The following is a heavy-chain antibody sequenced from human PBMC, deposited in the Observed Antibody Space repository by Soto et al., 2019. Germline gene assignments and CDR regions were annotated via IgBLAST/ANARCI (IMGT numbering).Heavy chain of an antibody. CDR3: AKGIWEQVTWFDP. CDR1: GFTFSSYA. CDR2: ISGSGGST. D-gene: IGHD1-26*01. Sequence: EVQLLESGGGLVQPGGSLRLSCAASGFTFSSYAMSWVRQAPGKGLEWVSAISGSGGSTYYADSVKGRFTMSRDNSKNTVYLKMNSLRAEDTAVYYCAKGIWEQVTWFDPWGQGTLVTVSS. J-gene: IGHJ5*02. V-gene: IGHV3-23*01.